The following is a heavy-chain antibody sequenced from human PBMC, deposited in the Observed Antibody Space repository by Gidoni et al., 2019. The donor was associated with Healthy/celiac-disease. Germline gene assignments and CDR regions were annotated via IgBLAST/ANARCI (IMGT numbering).Heavy chain of an antibody. Sequence: EVQLLESGGGLVQPGGSLRLSCAASGFTFRSYAMRWVRQAPGKGLEWVSEISGRGGSTYYADSVKGRFTISRDNSKNTLYLQMNSLRAEDTAVYYCAKLMYGDYDPTFDYWGQGTLVTVSS. CDR2: ISGRGGST. V-gene: IGHV3-23*01. CDR1: GFTFRSYA. J-gene: IGHJ4*02. CDR3: AKLMYGDYDPTFDY. D-gene: IGHD4-17*01.